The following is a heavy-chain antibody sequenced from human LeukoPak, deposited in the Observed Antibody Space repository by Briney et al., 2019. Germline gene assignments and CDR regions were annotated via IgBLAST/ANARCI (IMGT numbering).Heavy chain of an antibody. Sequence: GGSLRLSCAASGFPFSRYTMSWVRQTPGKGLECVSLIGDSGSSTYYADSVKGRFTISRDNANNTLYLQMNSLRAEDTGVYYCAKDRGAGTGYDYWGQGTLVTVSS. V-gene: IGHV3-23*01. D-gene: IGHD6-19*01. J-gene: IGHJ4*02. CDR3: AKDRGAGTGYDY. CDR1: GFPFSRYT. CDR2: IGDSGSST.